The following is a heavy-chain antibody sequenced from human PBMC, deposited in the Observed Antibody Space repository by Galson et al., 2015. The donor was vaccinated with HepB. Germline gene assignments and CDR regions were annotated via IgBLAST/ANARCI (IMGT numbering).Heavy chain of an antibody. CDR1: GFTFNTYS. CDR2: ISGSSGYI. V-gene: IGHV3-21*04. CDR3: ARVEGHYYYMDL. J-gene: IGHJ6*03. Sequence: SLRLSCAASGFTFNTYSMNWVRQAPGKGLEWVSSISGSSGYIYYADSLKGRSTISRGNAKNSLYLQMNSLRADDTAVYYCARVEGHYYYMDLWGKGTTVTVSS.